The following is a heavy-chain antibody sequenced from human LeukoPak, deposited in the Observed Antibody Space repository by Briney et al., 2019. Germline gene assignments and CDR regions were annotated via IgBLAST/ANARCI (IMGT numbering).Heavy chain of an antibody. D-gene: IGHD2-8*01. CDR2: IYYSGSS. CDR3: ARGLNGFWFDL. CDR1: SGSISNYY. J-gene: IGHJ5*02. V-gene: IGHV4-59*01. Sequence: PSETLSLTCTVSSGSISNYYWSWIRQPSGKGLEWIGYIYYSGSSNYNPSLKSRVTISVDTSKNQFSLKLSSVTAAGTAVYYCARGLNGFWFDLWGQGTLVTVSS.